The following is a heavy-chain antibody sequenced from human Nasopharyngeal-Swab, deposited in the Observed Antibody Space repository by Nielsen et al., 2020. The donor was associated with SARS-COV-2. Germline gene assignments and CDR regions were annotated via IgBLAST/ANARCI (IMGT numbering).Heavy chain of an antibody. V-gene: IGHV3-23*01. CDR2: ISGSGGST. CDR3: AKQVQVAAAGYYYYYGMDV. J-gene: IGHJ6*02. D-gene: IGHD6-13*01. Sequence: WLRQSTGTGLEGVAAISGSGGSTYYADSVKGRFTISRDNSKNTLYLQMNSLRAEDTAVYYCAKQVQVAAAGYYYYYGMDVWGQGTTVTVSS.